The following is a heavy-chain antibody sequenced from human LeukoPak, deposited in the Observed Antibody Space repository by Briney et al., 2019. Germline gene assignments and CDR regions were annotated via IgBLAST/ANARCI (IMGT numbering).Heavy chain of an antibody. J-gene: IGHJ5*01. V-gene: IGHV4-39*01. CDR2: IYYSGST. Sequence: SETLSLTCTVSGGXISSSGYYWGWIRQPPGKGLEWIGSIYYSGSTYYNPSLKPRVTISVDTSKKQFSLKLSSVTASDTAVYYCARRSGGSGYDSWGQGTLVTVSS. CDR3: ARRSGGSGYDS. CDR1: GGXISSSGYY. D-gene: IGHD2-15*01.